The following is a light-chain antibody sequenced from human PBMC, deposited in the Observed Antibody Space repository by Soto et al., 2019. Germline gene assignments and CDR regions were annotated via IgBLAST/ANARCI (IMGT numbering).Light chain of an antibody. CDR2: EVS. V-gene: IGLV2-14*01. Sequence: QSALTQPASVSGSPGQSITLSCSGTSSDVGGYHFVSWYQQHPGKAPNLIIYEVSNRPSGVSDRFSGSKSGNTASLTISGLQAEDEADYYCYSYTTTSTYVFGTGTKLTV. J-gene: IGLJ1*01. CDR1: SSDVGGYHF. CDR3: YSYTTTSTYV.